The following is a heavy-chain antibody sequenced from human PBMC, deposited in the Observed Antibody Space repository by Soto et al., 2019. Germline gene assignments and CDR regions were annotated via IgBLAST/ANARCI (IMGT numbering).Heavy chain of an antibody. V-gene: IGHV3-74*01. Sequence: QAGGSLRLSCEASGFAFTTYWMHWVRQAPGKGLVWVSGIKSDGTTTTYADSVKGRFTISRDNAKNTLYLQMSSLSAEEAAVYYCASLFASTDPPRPFDHWGQGTQVTVSS. D-gene: IGHD2-2*01. J-gene: IGHJ4*02. CDR1: GFAFTTYW. CDR2: IKSDGTTT. CDR3: ASLFASTDPPRPFDH.